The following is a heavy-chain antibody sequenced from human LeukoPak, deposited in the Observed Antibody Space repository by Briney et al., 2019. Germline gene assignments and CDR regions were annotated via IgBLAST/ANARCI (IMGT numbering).Heavy chain of an antibody. Sequence: GESLKISCKGSGYTFTNYWIGWVRQMPGKGLEWMGIIYPGDSERKYNPSLQGQVTISADKSISTVYLQWSSLKASYTAIYYCARIEGSTFDYWGQGTLVTVSS. CDR2: IYPGDSER. J-gene: IGHJ4*02. CDR1: GYTFTNYW. V-gene: IGHV5-51*01. CDR3: ARIEGSTFDY.